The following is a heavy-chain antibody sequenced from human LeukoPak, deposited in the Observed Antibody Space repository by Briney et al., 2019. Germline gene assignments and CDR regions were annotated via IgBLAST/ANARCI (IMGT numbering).Heavy chain of an antibody. J-gene: IGHJ4*02. CDR2: IYYSGST. Sequence: SETLSLTCTVSGGSISSYYWSWIRQPPGKGLEWIGYIYYSGSTNYNPSLKSRVTISVDTSKNQFSLKLSSVTAADTAVYYCARGGSSSWYVLFDYWGQGTLVTVSS. V-gene: IGHV4-59*01. CDR3: ARGGSSSWYVLFDY. CDR1: GGSISSYY. D-gene: IGHD6-13*01.